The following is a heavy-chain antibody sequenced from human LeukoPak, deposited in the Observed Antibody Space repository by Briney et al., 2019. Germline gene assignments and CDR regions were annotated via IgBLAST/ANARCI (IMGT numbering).Heavy chain of an antibody. D-gene: IGHD6-13*01. CDR1: GFTFSDHY. CDR3: ARGSSSWPNNWFDP. J-gene: IGHJ5*02. V-gene: IGHV3-72*01. CDR2: TRNKANSYTT. Sequence: GGSLRLSCAASGFTFSDHYMDWVRQAPGKGLEWVGRTRNKANSYTTEYAASVKGRFTISRDDSKNSLYLQMNSLKTEDTAVYYCARGSSSWPNNWFDPWGQGTLVTVSS.